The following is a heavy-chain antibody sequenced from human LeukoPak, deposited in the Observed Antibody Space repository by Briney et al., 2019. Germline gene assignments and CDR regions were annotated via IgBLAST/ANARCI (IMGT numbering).Heavy chain of an antibody. Sequence: GGSLRLSCAASGFTFSSYWMSWVRQAPGKGLEWVANIKQDGSEKYYVDSVKGRFTISRDNAKNSLYLQMNSLRAEDTAVYYCARDSLPYGDFPLGYWGQGTLVTVSS. CDR3: ARDSLPYGDFPLGY. D-gene: IGHD4-17*01. CDR1: GFTFSSYW. J-gene: IGHJ4*02. V-gene: IGHV3-7*01. CDR2: IKQDGSEK.